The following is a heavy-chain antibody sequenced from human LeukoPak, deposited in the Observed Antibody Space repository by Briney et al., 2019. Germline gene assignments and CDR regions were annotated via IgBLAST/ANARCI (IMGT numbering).Heavy chain of an antibody. CDR1: GFMFSTYW. CDR3: GGFGYEAAVDL. Sequence: PGGSLRLSCAASGFMFSTYWMTWVRQAPGEGLEWVANIKPDGSETYYVDPVKGRFTISRDNAKNLLYPQMNSLRGEDAAVYYCGGFGYEAAVDLWGQGTLVTVSS. J-gene: IGHJ4*02. D-gene: IGHD6-13*01. V-gene: IGHV3-7*01. CDR2: IKPDGSET.